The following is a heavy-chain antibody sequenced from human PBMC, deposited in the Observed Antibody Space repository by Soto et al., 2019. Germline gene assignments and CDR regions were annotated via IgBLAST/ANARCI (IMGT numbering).Heavy chain of an antibody. Sequence: QVQLVQSGAEVKKPGASVKVSCKTSGYTFTTYHINWVRQAAGQGLEWMGWMNPNSGNTGLVQKLQGRLTMTRNTSITTAYMELSSLRSEDTAIYYCASGRRFCSSTSCSYYFDFSGQGTLVTVSS. V-gene: IGHV1-8*01. CDR1: GYTFTTYH. J-gene: IGHJ4*02. CDR3: ASGRRFCSSTSCSYYFDF. CDR2: MNPNSGNT. D-gene: IGHD2-2*01.